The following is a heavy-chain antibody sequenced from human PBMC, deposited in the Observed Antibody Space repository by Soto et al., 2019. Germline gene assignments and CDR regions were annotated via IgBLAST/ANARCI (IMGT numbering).Heavy chain of an antibody. D-gene: IGHD2-2*01. CDR2: INHSGST. J-gene: IGHJ4*02. CDR1: GGSFSGHY. V-gene: IGHV4-34*01. Sequence: SETLSLTCAVYGGSFSGHYWSWIRQPPGKGLEWIGEINHSGSTNYNPSLKSRVTISVDTSKKQFSLNLSSVTAADTAVYYCARRLIVVQQFDYWGQGTLVTVSS. CDR3: ARRLIVVQQFDY.